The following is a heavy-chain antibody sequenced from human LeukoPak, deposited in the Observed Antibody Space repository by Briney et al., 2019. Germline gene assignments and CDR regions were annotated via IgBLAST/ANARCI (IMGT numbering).Heavy chain of an antibody. CDR3: ARHDGLRYSRYYYYYMDV. Sequence: SETLSLTCTVSGGSISSSSYYWGWIRQPPGKGLEWIGSIYYSGSTYYNPSLKSRVTISVDTSKNQFSLKLSSVTAADTAVYCCARHDGLRYSRYYYYYMDVWGKGTTVTVSS. V-gene: IGHV4-39*01. CDR1: GGSISSSSYY. D-gene: IGHD3-9*01. CDR2: IYYSGST. J-gene: IGHJ6*03.